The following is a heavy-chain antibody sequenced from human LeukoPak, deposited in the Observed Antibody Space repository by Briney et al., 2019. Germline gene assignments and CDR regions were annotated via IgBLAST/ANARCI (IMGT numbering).Heavy chain of an antibody. J-gene: IGHJ4*02. D-gene: IGHD3-10*01. Sequence: ASETLSLTCAVYGGSFSGYYWSWIRQPPGKGLEWIGEINHSGSTNYNPSLKSRVTISVDTSKNQFSLKLSSVTAADTAVYYCASVPYGSGSYDDYWGQGTLVTVSS. CDR1: GGSFSGYY. V-gene: IGHV4-34*01. CDR2: INHSGST. CDR3: ASVPYGSGSYDDY.